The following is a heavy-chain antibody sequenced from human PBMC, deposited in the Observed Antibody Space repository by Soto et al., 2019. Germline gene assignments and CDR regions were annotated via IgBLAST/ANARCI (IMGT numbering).Heavy chain of an antibody. CDR3: ARDHSMSTGFFKRVFDL. D-gene: IGHD3-9*01. CDR1: GFIFSNYA. J-gene: IGHJ4*02. Sequence: GGSLRLSCAASGFIFSNYAMNWVRQAPGKGLEWVSAISGSGGSTYYAGSVEGRFTISRDNAKNLVFLQMNSLRAEDTAVYYCARDHSMSTGFFKRVFDLWGQGALVTVSS. V-gene: IGHV3-23*01. CDR2: ISGSGGST.